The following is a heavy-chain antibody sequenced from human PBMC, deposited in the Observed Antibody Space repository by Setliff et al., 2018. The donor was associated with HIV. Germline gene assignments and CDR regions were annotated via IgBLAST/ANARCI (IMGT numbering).Heavy chain of an antibody. V-gene: IGHV4-39*01. CDR1: GGSISSSSYY. D-gene: IGHD3-22*01. CDR3: ARQGSKRAMIVVIGAFDI. Sequence: LTCTVSGGSISSSSYYWGWIRQPPGKGLEWIGSIYYSGSTYYNPSLKSRVTISVDTSKNQFSLKLSSVTAADTAVYYCARQGSKRAMIVVIGAFDIWGQGTMVTVSS. J-gene: IGHJ3*02. CDR2: IYYSGST.